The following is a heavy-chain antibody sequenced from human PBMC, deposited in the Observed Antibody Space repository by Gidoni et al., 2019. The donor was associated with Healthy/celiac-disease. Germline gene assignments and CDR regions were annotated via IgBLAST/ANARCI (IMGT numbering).Heavy chain of an antibody. Sequence: QVQLQESGPGLVKPAGTLSLNCAVSGGSISICNWWSWVRQPPGKGLECVGEISHSGSTNYNPSLKSRVTISVDKSKNQFSLKLSSVTAADTAVYYCAVVGYCSGGSCRDAFDIWGQGTMVTVSS. CDR1: GGSISICNW. CDR3: AVVGYCSGGSCRDAFDI. V-gene: IGHV4-4*02. J-gene: IGHJ3*02. D-gene: IGHD2-15*01. CDR2: ISHSGST.